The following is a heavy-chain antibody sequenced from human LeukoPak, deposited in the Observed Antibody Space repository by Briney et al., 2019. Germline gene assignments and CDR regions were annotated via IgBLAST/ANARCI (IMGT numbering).Heavy chain of an antibody. CDR2: IYPGDSDT. CDR3: ARQMGPNTYIVGFDY. CDR1: GYSFTSYW. V-gene: IGHV5-51*01. D-gene: IGHD1-26*01. Sequence: GESLKISCKGSGYSFTSYWIGWVRQMPGKGLEWMGIIYPGDSDTRYSPSFQGQVTISADKSISTAYLQWSSLKASDTAMYYCARQMGPNTYIVGFDYWGQGTLVTVSS. J-gene: IGHJ4*02.